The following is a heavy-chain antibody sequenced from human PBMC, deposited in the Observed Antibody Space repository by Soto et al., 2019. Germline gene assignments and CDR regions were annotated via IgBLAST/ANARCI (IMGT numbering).Heavy chain of an antibody. V-gene: IGHV3-72*01. Sequence: EVQLVESGGSLVQPGGSLRLSCAASGFIVSDHCMDWVRQAPGKGLEWVGRTRNKAESYTTEYAASAQGRYTNSRDDSKNTLYLQMNSMNAEDTAVDYCSRAARYCCIGSFYAEIDYVSQGTLFTVSS. CDR1: GFIVSDHC. J-gene: IGHJ4*02. CDR3: SRAARYCCIGSFYAEIDY. D-gene: IGHD2-15*01. CDR2: TRNKAESYTT.